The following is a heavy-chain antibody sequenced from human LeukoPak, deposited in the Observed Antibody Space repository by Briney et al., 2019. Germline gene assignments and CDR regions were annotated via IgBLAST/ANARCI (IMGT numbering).Heavy chain of an antibody. CDR3: ARDSSGWLDY. Sequence: GGSLRLSCAASGFTFDDYAMHWVRQAPGKGLEWVSLISWDGGSTYYADSVKGRFTVSRDNSKNTLYLQMNSLRAEDTAVYYCARDSSGWLDYWGQGTLVTVSS. CDR1: GFTFDDYA. D-gene: IGHD6-19*01. CDR2: ISWDGGST. V-gene: IGHV3-43D*03. J-gene: IGHJ4*02.